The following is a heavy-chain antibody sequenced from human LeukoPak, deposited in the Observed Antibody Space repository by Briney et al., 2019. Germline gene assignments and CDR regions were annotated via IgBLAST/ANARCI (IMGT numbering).Heavy chain of an antibody. D-gene: IGHD3-22*01. J-gene: IGHJ4*02. V-gene: IGHV3-48*04. CDR3: ARDIYYDSSGYYGSVY. Sequence: GGSLRLSCAASGFTFSSYSMNWVRHAPGKGLEWVSYISSSSSTIYYADSVKGRFTISRDNAKNSLYLQMNSLRAEDTAVYYCARDIYYDSSGYYGSVYWGQGTLVTVSS. CDR2: ISSSSSTI. CDR1: GFTFSSYS.